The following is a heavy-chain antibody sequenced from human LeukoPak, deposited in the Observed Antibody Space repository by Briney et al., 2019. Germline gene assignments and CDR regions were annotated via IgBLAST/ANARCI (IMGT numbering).Heavy chain of an antibody. CDR3: VRCRVPAAPY. J-gene: IGHJ4*02. Sequence: PGGSLRLSCAASGFIFSDYYMGWIRQAPGKGLEWISFISSGSSYIHYADSVKGRFTISRDNANNSLNLQMNSLRAEDTAVYYCVRCRVPAAPYWGQGTLVTVSS. CDR2: ISSGSSYI. D-gene: IGHD2-2*01. V-gene: IGHV3-11*06. CDR1: GFIFSDYY.